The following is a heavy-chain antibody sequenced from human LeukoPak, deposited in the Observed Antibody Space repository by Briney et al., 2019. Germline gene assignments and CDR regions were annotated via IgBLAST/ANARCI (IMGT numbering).Heavy chain of an antibody. Sequence: GGSLRLSSAASGDTFSSYGMHWVRQAPGKGLEWVAFIRYDGSNKYYADSVKGRFTISRDNSKNTLYLQMNSLRAEDTAVYYCAKDRFYGGNSDYYYMDVWGKGTTVTVSS. CDR1: GDTFSSYG. CDR3: AKDRFYGGNSDYYYMDV. D-gene: IGHD4-23*01. J-gene: IGHJ6*03. V-gene: IGHV3-30*02. CDR2: IRYDGSNK.